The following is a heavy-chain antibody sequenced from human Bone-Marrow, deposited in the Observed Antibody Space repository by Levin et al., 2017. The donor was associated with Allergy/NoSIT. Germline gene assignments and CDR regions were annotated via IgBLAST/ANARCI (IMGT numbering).Heavy chain of an antibody. J-gene: IGHJ4*02. Sequence: GSLRLSCSVSGYSISSGSYWGWIRQPPGQGLEWIGAISYSGSTYYKPSLKSRLTISEDTSRNQFSLTLTSVTAADTAVYFCGRGPGSPGILDNWGQGTLVTVSS. D-gene: IGHD1-26*01. CDR3: GRGPGSPGILDN. CDR2: ISYSGST. V-gene: IGHV4-38-2*02. CDR1: GYSISSGSY.